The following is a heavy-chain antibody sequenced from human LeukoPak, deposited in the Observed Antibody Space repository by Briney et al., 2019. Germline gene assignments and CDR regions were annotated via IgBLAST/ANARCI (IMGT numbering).Heavy chain of an antibody. CDR1: GYTFTSYD. CDR2: MNPNSGNT. D-gene: IGHD6-13*01. J-gene: IGHJ4*02. V-gene: IGHV1-8*01. Sequence: ASVKVSCKASGYTFTSYDINWVRQATGQGLEWMGWMNPNSGNTGYAQKFQGRVTMTRNTSISTAYMELSSLRSEDTAVYYCASIDVAAAGIVDYWGQGTLVTVSS. CDR3: ASIDVAAAGIVDY.